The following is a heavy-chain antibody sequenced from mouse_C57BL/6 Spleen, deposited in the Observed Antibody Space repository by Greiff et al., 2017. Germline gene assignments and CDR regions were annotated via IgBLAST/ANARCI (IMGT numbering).Heavy chain of an antibody. CDR1: GFTFTDYY. D-gene: IGHD1-1*01. CDR2: IRNKANGYTT. Sequence: EVKLMESGGGLVQPGGSLSLSCAASGFTFTDYYMSWVRQPPGKALEWLGFIRNKANGYTTEYSASVKGRFTISRDNSQSILYLQMNALRAEDSATYYCARSSYYYGSSSMDYWGQGTSVTVSS. V-gene: IGHV7-3*01. J-gene: IGHJ4*01. CDR3: ARSSYYYGSSSMDY.